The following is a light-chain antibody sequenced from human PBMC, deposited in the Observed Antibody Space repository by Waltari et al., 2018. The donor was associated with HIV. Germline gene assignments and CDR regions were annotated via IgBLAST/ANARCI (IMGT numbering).Light chain of an antibody. Sequence: SSGLTQPPSVSVAPGQTATITCEGNKIANTGVHWLQQKPGPALMVVFYDYRERPSGIPERFTGSNSGTTAALTISMVEAGDEADYYCQVWDTIILFGGGTKLTVL. CDR2: DYR. CDR3: QVWDTIIL. V-gene: IGLV3-21*02. CDR1: KIANTG. J-gene: IGLJ2*01.